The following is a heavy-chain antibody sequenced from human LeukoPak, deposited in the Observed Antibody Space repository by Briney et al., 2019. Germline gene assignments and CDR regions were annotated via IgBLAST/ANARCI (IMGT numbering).Heavy chain of an antibody. Sequence: SETLSLTCTVSGGSISSYYWSWIRQPAGKGLGWIGRIYISGSTNYNPSLKSRVTMSVDTSKNQFSLKLSSVTAADTAVYYCARSGGVAIDYWGQGTLVTVSS. V-gene: IGHV4-4*07. D-gene: IGHD2-15*01. CDR2: IYISGST. J-gene: IGHJ4*02. CDR1: GGSISSYY. CDR3: ARSGGVAIDY.